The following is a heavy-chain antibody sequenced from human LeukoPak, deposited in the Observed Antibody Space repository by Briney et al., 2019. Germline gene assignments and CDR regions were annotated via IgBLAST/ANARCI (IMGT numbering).Heavy chain of an antibody. D-gene: IGHD3-10*01. CDR1: GYTFTSYG. CDR3: ARVEAARPPRYCLPDY. CDR2: ISAYNGNT. Sequence: GASVKVSCKASGYTFTSYGISWVRQAPGQGLEWMGWISAYNGNTNYAQKLQGRVTMTTVTSTSTAYMELRSLRSDDTAVYYCARVEAARPPRYCLPDYWGQGTLVTVSS. V-gene: IGHV1-18*01. J-gene: IGHJ4*02.